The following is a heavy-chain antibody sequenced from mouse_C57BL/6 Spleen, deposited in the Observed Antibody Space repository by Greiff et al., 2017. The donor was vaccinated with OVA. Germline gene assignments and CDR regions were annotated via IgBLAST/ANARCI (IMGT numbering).Heavy chain of an antibody. CDR1: GFNFTDYY. CDR3: ARDPYYGSRYAMDY. V-gene: IGHV14-2*01. Sequence: EVQLQQSGAELVKPGASVKLSCTASGFNFTDYYMHWVKQRPEQGLEWIGRIDPEDGDTKYAPKFQGKATITADTSSNTAYLQLSSLTSEDTAVYYCARDPYYGSRYAMDYWGEGTSVTVSS. D-gene: IGHD1-1*01. CDR2: IDPEDGDT. J-gene: IGHJ4*01.